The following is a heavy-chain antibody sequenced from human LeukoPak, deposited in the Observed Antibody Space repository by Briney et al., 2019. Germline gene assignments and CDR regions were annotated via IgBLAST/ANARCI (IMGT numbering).Heavy chain of an antibody. CDR3: AKAGVAAPDFDYFDC. D-gene: IGHD6-13*01. Sequence: GGSLRLSCAASGFTFSSYAMSWVRQAPGKGLEWVSAISGSGGSTYYADSVKGRFTISRDNSKNTLFLQMYGLRAEDTAVYYCAKAGVAAPDFDYFDCWGQGTLLTVSS. J-gene: IGHJ4*02. CDR2: ISGSGGST. V-gene: IGHV3-23*01. CDR1: GFTFSSYA.